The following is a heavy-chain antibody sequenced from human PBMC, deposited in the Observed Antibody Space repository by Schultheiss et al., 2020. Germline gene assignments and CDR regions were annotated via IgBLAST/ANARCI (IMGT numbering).Heavy chain of an antibody. CDR1: GFTFSSNG. CDR3: VKGHYYDSSGYQEHDAFDI. V-gene: IGHV3-30*02. Sequence: GGSLRLSCAASGFTFSSNGMHWVRQAPGKGLEWVAVIWYDGSEKYYADSVKGRFTISRDNSRNTLYLQMSSLRAEDTAVYYCVKGHYYDSSGYQEHDAFDIWGQGTMVTVSS. J-gene: IGHJ3*02. CDR2: IWYDGSEK. D-gene: IGHD3-22*01.